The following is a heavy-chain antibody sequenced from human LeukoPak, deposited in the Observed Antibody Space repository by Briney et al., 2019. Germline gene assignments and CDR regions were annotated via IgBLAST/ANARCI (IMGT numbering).Heavy chain of an antibody. D-gene: IGHD3-16*01. CDR2: ISGSGSLT. CDR1: GFTFSSYE. CDR3: AKYADVPYFDY. Sequence: PGGSLRLSCGASGFTFSSYEMNWVRQAPGKSLEWVAYISGSGSLTYYADSVKGRFTISRDNAKHSLYLQMNSLRVEDTAVYYCAKYADVPYFDYWGQGNLVTVSS. J-gene: IGHJ4*02. V-gene: IGHV3-48*03.